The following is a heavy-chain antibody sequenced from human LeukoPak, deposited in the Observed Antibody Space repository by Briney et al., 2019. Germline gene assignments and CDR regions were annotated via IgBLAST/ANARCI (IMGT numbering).Heavy chain of an antibody. D-gene: IGHD3-22*01. V-gene: IGHV4-39*01. CDR3: ARHLITRITMIAVVITPCWFDP. CDR2: IYYSGST. CDR1: GGSFSGYY. J-gene: IGHJ5*02. Sequence: SETLSLTCAVYGGSFSGYYWGWIRQPPGKGLEWIGSIYYSGSTYYNPSLKSRVTISVDTSKNQFSLKLSSVTAADTAVYYCARHLITRITMIAVVITPCWFDPWGQGTLVTVSS.